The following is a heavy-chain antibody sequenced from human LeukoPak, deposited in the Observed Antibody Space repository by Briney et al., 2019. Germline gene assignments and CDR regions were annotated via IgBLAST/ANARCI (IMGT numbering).Heavy chain of an antibody. CDR3: ARDKGVTYFDY. CDR2: IYHSGST. CDR1: GGSISGGGYS. D-gene: IGHD2-21*02. J-gene: IGHJ4*02. Sequence: PSQTLSLTCAVSGGSISGGGYSWSWIRQPPGKGLEWIGYIYHSGSTYYNPSLKSRVTISVDRSKNQFSLKLSSVTAADTAVYYCARDKGVTYFDYWGQGTLVTVSS. V-gene: IGHV4-30-2*01.